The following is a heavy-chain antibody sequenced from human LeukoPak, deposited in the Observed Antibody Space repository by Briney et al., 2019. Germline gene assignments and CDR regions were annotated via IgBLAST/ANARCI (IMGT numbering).Heavy chain of an antibody. J-gene: IGHJ4*02. CDR1: GFTFSSYS. V-gene: IGHV3-21*01. D-gene: IGHD3-22*01. Sequence: PGGSLRLSCAASGFTFSSYSMNWVRQAPGKGLEWVSSISSSSYIYYADSVKGRFTISRDNAKNSLYLQMNSLRAEDTAVYYCARDFDSSGYPLGVDYWGQGTLVTVSS. CDR3: ARDFDSSGYPLGVDY. CDR2: ISSSSYI.